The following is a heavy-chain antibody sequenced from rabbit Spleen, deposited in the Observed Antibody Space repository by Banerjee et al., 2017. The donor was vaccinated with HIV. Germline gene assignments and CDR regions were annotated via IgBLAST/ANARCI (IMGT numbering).Heavy chain of an antibody. CDR3: ARDTSSSFSSYGMDL. CDR2: IYADSSGST. J-gene: IGHJ6*01. Sequence: QQQLEESGGDLVKPEGSLTLTCTASGFSFSSSYYMCWVRQAPGKGLEWIGCIYADSSGSTYYASWAKGRFTVSKTSSTTVTLQMTSLTAADTATYFCARDTSSSFSSYGMDLWGPGTLVTVS. CDR1: GFSFSSSYY. V-gene: IGHV1S45*01. D-gene: IGHD1-1*01.